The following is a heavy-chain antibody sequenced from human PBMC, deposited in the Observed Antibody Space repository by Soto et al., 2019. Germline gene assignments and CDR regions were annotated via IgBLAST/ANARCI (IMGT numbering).Heavy chain of an antibody. Sequence: SVKVSCKASGGTFSSYTISWVRQAPGQGLEWMGRIIPILGIANYAQKFQGRVTITADKSTSTAYMELSSLRSEDTAVYYCAREVQRIAVAGTGYWGQGTLVTVSS. V-gene: IGHV1-69*04. D-gene: IGHD6-19*01. CDR3: AREVQRIAVAGTGY. CDR1: GGTFSSYT. J-gene: IGHJ4*02. CDR2: IIPILGIA.